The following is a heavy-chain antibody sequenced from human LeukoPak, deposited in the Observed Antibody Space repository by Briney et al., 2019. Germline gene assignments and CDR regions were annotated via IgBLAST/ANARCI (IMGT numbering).Heavy chain of an antibody. CDR3: TRGGVGATVDY. J-gene: IGHJ4*02. Sequence: ASVKVSCKASGYTFTSYYMHWVRQAPGQGLEWMGIINPSGGSTSYAQKFQGRVTMARDTSTSTVYMELSSLRSEDTAVYYCTRGGVGATVDYWGQGTLVTVSS. D-gene: IGHD1-26*01. CDR2: INPSGGST. V-gene: IGHV1-46*01. CDR1: GYTFTSYY.